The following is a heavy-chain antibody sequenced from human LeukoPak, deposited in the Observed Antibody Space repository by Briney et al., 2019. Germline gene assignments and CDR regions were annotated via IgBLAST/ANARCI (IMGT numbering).Heavy chain of an antibody. CDR2: IRYDGSNK. J-gene: IGHJ5*02. V-gene: IGHV3-30*02. CDR1: GFTFSSYG. D-gene: IGHD3-10*01. Sequence: PGGSLRLSCAASGFTFSSYGMHWVRQAPGKGLEWVAFIRYDGSNKYYADSVKGRFTISRDNSKNTLYLQMNSLKPEDTAVYYCAKGGAVRGGVKFDPWGQGTLVTVSS. CDR3: AKGGAVRGGVKFDP.